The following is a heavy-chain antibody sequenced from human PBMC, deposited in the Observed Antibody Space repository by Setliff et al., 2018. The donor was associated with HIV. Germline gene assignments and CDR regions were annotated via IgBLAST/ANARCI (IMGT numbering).Heavy chain of an antibody. CDR3: ARILGASYYYAMDV. V-gene: IGHV4-30-2*01. CDR2: IYDSGKT. CDR1: GGSISSIGYS. D-gene: IGHD1-26*01. Sequence: PSETLSLTCAVSGGSISSIGYSWSWIRQPPGEGLEWIGYIYDSGKTKYNPSLKGRFTISRDNSKNTLYLQMNSLRVEDTAVYYCARILGASYYYAMDVWGQGTTVTV. J-gene: IGHJ6*02.